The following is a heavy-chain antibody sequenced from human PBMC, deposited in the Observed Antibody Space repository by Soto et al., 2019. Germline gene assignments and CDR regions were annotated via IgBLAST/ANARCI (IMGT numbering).Heavy chain of an antibody. Sequence: GESLKISCKGSGYSFTSYWISWVRRMPGKGLEWMGRIDPSDSYTNYSPSFQGHVTISADKSISTAYLQWSSLKASDTAMYYCARHSSSWAYFDYWGQGTLVTVSS. CDR3: ARHSSSWAYFDY. V-gene: IGHV5-10-1*01. J-gene: IGHJ4*02. D-gene: IGHD6-13*01. CDR1: GYSFTSYW. CDR2: IDPSDSYT.